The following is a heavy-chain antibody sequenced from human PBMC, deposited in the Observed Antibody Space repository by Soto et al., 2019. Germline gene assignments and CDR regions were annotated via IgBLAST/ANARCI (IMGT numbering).Heavy chain of an antibody. Sequence: ASVKVSCKASGYTFRNYGITWVRQAPGQGLEWMAWISPYNGNTNYAQDLQGRVTMTTDTSTSTAYMELRSLTSEDTAMYYCARDLVSGSDFWRAYNGGYFDYWGQGTLVTVAS. CDR3: ARDLVSGSDFWRAYNGGYFDY. CDR2: ISPYNGNT. D-gene: IGHD3-3*01. CDR1: GYTFRNYG. V-gene: IGHV1-18*01. J-gene: IGHJ4*02.